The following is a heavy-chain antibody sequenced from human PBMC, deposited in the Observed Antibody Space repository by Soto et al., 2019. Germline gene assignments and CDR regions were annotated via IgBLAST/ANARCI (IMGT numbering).Heavy chain of an antibody. D-gene: IGHD6-6*01. Sequence: SETLSLTCTVSGGSISSGGYYWSWIRQHPGKGLEWIGYIYYSGSTYYNPSLKSRVTISVDTSKNQFSLKLSSVTAADTAVYYCARDLATDAVARRGGYYYYYMDVWGKGTTVTVSS. V-gene: IGHV4-31*03. CDR3: ARDLATDAVARRGGYYYYYMDV. J-gene: IGHJ6*03. CDR2: IYYSGST. CDR1: GGSISSGGYY.